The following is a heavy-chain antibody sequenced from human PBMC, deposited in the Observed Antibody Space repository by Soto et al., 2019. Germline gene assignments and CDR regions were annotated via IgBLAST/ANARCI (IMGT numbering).Heavy chain of an antibody. J-gene: IGHJ3*02. V-gene: IGHV3-9*01. CDR3: AKDTYSSGWYSGFDI. CDR1: GFTFDDYA. Sequence: EVQLVESGGGLVQPGRSLRLSCAASGFTFDDYAMHWVRQAPGKGLEWVSGISWNSGSIGYADSVKGRFTISRDNAKNSLYLQMNSLRAEDTALYYCAKDTYSSGWYSGFDIWGQGTMVTVSS. D-gene: IGHD6-19*01. CDR2: ISWNSGSI.